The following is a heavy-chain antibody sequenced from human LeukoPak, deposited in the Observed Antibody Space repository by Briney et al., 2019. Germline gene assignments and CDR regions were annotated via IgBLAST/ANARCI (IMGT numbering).Heavy chain of an antibody. CDR3: ARHGARYCHSASCLNYFDF. CDR2: IYYSGST. CDR1: GDSITSANSY. J-gene: IGHJ4*02. D-gene: IGHD2-2*01. Sequence: SETLSLTCTVSGDSITSANSYWGWIRQPPGKGLEWIGSIYYSGSTYYNPSLKSRVTISEDTSKNQFSLKLSSVTAAYTAVYYSARHGARYCHSASCLNYFDFWGQGTLVTVSS. V-gene: IGHV4-39*01.